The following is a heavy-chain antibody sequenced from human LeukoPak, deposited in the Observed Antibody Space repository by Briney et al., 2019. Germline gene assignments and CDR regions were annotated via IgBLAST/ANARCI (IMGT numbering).Heavy chain of an antibody. V-gene: IGHV3-11*01. Sequence: GGSLRLSCAASRYTLSDYYMSWIRQTPGKGLGWGSYISSSSSTIGYADSVKGRYTISRDNAKISLYLQMDSLRAVDTAVYDCARAQNTAMVTRWGQGTLVTVSS. CDR1: RYTLSDYY. CDR2: ISSSSSTI. J-gene: IGHJ4*02. D-gene: IGHD5-18*01. CDR3: ARAQNTAMVTR.